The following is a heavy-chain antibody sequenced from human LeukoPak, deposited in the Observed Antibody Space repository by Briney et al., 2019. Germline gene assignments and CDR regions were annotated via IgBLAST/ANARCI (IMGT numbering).Heavy chain of an antibody. CDR2: IYNSGST. CDR1: GGSISSYY. D-gene: IGHD2-15*01. CDR3: ARGYCSGGSCYPRGNWFDP. V-gene: IGHV4-59*01. Sequence: SETLSLTCTVSGGSISSYYWSWIRQPLGKGLEWIGYIYNSGSTNYNPSLKSRVTISVDTSQNQFSLKLSSVTAADTAVYYCARGYCSGGSCYPRGNWFDPWGQGTLVTVSS. J-gene: IGHJ5*02.